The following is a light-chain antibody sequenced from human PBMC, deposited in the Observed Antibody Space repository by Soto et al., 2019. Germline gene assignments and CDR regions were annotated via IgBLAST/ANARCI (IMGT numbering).Light chain of an antibody. CDR2: GAF. CDR1: QSISNN. J-gene: IGKJ4*01. Sequence: DIQMTQSPSSLSAAVGDRVTITCRASQSISNNLNWYQQKPGKAPRLLIYGAFSLQSGVPSRFSGSGSGTDVTLVISSLQPDDFPTYYCQQSYRSPLTFGGGTTVEIK. CDR3: QQSYRSPLT. V-gene: IGKV1-39*01.